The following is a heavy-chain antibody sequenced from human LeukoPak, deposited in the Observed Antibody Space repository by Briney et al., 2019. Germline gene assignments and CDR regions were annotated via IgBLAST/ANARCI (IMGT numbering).Heavy chain of an antibody. CDR2: MNPNSGNT. Sequence: ASVKVSCKASGYTFTSYDINWVRQATGQGLEWMGWMNPNSGNTGYAQKFQGRVTITRNTSISTAYMELSSLRSEDTAVYYCARMGDSIAAAGPYYYYYMDVWGKGTTVTISS. CDR1: GYTFTSYD. CDR3: ARMGDSIAAAGPYYYYYMDV. D-gene: IGHD6-13*01. J-gene: IGHJ6*03. V-gene: IGHV1-8*03.